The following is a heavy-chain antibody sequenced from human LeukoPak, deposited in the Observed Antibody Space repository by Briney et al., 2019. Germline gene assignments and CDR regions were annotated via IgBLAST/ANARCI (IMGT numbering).Heavy chain of an antibody. D-gene: IGHD6-6*01. CDR1: GGSISSYY. J-gene: IGHJ2*01. CDR2: IYYSGST. Sequence: SETLSLTCTVSGGSISSYYWSWIRQPPGKGLEWIGYIYYSGSTNYNPSLKSRVTISVDTSKNQFSLKLSSVTAADTAVYYCARHVVPGYFDLWGRGTLVTVSS. V-gene: IGHV4-59*08. CDR3: ARHVVPGYFDL.